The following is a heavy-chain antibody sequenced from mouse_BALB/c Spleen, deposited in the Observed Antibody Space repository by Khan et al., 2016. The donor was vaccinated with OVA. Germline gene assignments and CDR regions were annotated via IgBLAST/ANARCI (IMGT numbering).Heavy chain of an antibody. CDR2: INPYNDGA. V-gene: IGHV1S136*01. Sequence: VQLKQSGPELVKPGASVKMSCKASGYTFTRYVMHWVKQKPGQGLEWIGYINPYNDGAKYNEKFKGKATLTSDKSSSTADMELNSLTSEDSAVYYCARPGNRYERVFDYWGQGTTLTVSS. CDR1: GYTFTRYV. CDR3: ARPGNRYERVFDY. J-gene: IGHJ2*01. D-gene: IGHD2-14*01.